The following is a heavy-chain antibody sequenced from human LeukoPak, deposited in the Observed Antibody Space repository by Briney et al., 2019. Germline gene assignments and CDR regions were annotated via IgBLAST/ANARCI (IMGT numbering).Heavy chain of an antibody. CDR3: ARDHMVRGVIEY. V-gene: IGHV4-34*01. Sequence: SETLSLTCAVYGGSFSGYYWSWIRQPPGKGLEWIGEINHSGSTNYNPSLKSRVTISVDTSKNQFSLKLSSVTAADTAVYYCARDHMVRGVIEYWGQGTLVTVSS. D-gene: IGHD3-10*01. J-gene: IGHJ4*02. CDR1: GGSFSGYY. CDR2: INHSGST.